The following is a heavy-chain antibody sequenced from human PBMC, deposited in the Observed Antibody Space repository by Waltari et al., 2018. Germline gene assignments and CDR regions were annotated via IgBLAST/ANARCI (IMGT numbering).Heavy chain of an antibody. CDR3: ASGGGRPFDY. D-gene: IGHD3-16*01. Sequence: EVQLVESGGALVQPGGSVRLSCAASGFTFSTTWMCWVRQTPGKGLEGGANIKTDGSEKYEVDSVKGRFTISRDNAKNSLYLQMNSLRAEDTAVYFCASGGGRPFDYWGQGTLVTVSS. J-gene: IGHJ4*02. V-gene: IGHV3-7*01. CDR1: GFTFSTTW. CDR2: IKTDGSEK.